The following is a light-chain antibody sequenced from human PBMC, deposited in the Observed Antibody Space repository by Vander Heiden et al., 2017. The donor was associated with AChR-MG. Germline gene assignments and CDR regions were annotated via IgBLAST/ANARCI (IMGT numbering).Light chain of an antibody. Sequence: QSVLTQPPSASGTPGQTVTISCSGSGSTIGSNAVDWYPQLPGTAPKLLIYSNHKRPSGVPDRFSGSKSGTSASLDISGLRSEDEADYYCATWDDNLNGAGVFGGGTKLTVL. V-gene: IGLV1-44*01. CDR2: SNH. CDR1: GSTIGSNA. CDR3: ATWDDNLNGAGV. J-gene: IGLJ3*02.